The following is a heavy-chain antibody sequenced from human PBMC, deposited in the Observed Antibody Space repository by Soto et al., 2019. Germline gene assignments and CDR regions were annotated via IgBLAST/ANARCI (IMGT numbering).Heavy chain of an antibody. J-gene: IGHJ6*02. V-gene: IGHV1-46*01. CDR2: IHPSGGSP. D-gene: IGHD3-22*01. Sequence: SVKVSCKASGYTFTSYYMHWVRQAPGQGLGWMGIIHPSGGSPSYAQKFQGRVTLAMDTSTSTVYMELSSLRSEDTAVYYGAIVDSSGYYSGGGCRIYGMGVWG. CDR1: GYTFTSYY. CDR3: AIVDSSGYYSGGGCRIYGMGV.